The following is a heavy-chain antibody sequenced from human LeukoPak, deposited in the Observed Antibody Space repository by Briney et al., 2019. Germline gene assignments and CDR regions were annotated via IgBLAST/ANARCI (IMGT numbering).Heavy chain of an antibody. J-gene: IGHJ4*02. CDR1: GGSISSGGYY. Sequence: SETLSLTCTVSGGSISSGGYYWSWIRQHPGKGLEWIGYIYYSGSTYYNPSLKSRVTISVDTSKNQFSLKLSSVTAADTAVYYCAREVYRGPRFCDYWGQGTLVTVSS. CDR3: AREVYRGPRFCDY. V-gene: IGHV4-31*03. CDR2: IYYSGST. D-gene: IGHD3-3*01.